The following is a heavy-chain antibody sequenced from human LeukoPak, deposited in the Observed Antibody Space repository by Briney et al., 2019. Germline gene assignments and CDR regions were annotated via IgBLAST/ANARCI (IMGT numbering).Heavy chain of an antibody. D-gene: IGHD5-18*01. CDR2: IFYSGNT. J-gene: IGHJ6*03. CDR3: ARRAKGGYSYGEYYYYYMDV. CDR1: GGSISRTSYY. Sequence: PSETLSLTCTVSGGSISRTSYYWGWIRQPPGEGLEWIGSIFYSGNTYYNPSLKSRVTISVDTSKNQFSLKLSSVTAADTAVYYCARRAKGGYSYGEYYYYYMDVWGKGTTVTVSS. V-gene: IGHV4-39*01.